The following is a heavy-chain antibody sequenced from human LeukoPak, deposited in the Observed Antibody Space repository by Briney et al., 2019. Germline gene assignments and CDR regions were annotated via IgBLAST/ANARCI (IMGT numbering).Heavy chain of an antibody. CDR3: ARDPQPLNYYDSSGYNDY. Sequence: GGSLRLSCTASGFTLSSYEMSWIRQAPGKGLEWVSSISSSSSYIYYADSVKGRFTISRDNAKNSLYLQMNSLRAEDTAVYYCARDPQPLNYYDSSGYNDYWGQGTLVTVSS. CDR2: ISSSSSYI. J-gene: IGHJ4*02. CDR1: GFTLSSYE. V-gene: IGHV3-21*01. D-gene: IGHD3-22*01.